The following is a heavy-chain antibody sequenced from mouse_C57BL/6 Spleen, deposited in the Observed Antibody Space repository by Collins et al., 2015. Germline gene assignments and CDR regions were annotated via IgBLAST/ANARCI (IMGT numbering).Heavy chain of an antibody. CDR2: INPSNGGT. Sequence: QVQLQQPGTEPVKPGASVKLSCKASGYSFTNYWMHWVKQRPGQGLEWIGNINPSNGGTNYNEKFKSKATLTVDTSSSTAYMQLSSLTSEDSAVYYCARSGTAQVPNWFAYWGQGTLVTVSA. J-gene: IGHJ3*01. V-gene: IGHV1-53*01. CDR3: ARSGTAQVPNWFAY. CDR1: GYSFTNYW. D-gene: IGHD3-2*02.